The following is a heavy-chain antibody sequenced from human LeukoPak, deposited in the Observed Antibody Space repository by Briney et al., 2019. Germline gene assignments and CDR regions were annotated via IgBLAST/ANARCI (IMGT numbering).Heavy chain of an antibody. CDR3: ARGRDGYNNQGFDY. D-gene: IGHD5-24*01. CDR1: GFTFSSYS. V-gene: IGHV3-21*01. Sequence: PGGSLRLSCAASGFTFSSYSMNWVRQAPGKGREWVSSISSSSSYIYYADSVKGRFTISRDNAKNSLYLQMNSLRAEDTAVYYCARGRDGYNNQGFDYWGQGTLVTVSS. CDR2: ISSSSSYI. J-gene: IGHJ4*02.